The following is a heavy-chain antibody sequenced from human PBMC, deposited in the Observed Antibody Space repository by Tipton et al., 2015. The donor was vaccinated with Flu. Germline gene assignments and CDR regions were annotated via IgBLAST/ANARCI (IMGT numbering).Heavy chain of an antibody. J-gene: IGHJ3*02. V-gene: IGHV3-48*03. D-gene: IGHD2/OR15-2a*01. CDR2: IDIHSRTM. CDR1: GFNLSSYE. CDR3: ARDPFLGTGDAFDI. Sequence: LSLTCAASGFNLSSYEMNWVRQAPGKGLEWVSYIDIHSRTMYYADSVRGRFTISRDSAKRSLYLQMNSLRAEDTAIYYCARDPFLGTGDAFDIWGQGTMVTVSS.